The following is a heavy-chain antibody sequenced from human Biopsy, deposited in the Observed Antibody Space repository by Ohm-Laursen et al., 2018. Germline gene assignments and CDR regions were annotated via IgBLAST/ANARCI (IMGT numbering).Heavy chain of an antibody. V-gene: IGHV4-4*08. Sequence: PSQTLSLTCAVYGESFNGYYWSWIRQSPGKGLEWLAYIHSSGRTNYNPSLKSRIIVSVDTSKNQLSLKVTSVTATDTAMYYCARHDRSGYWGPDYWGQGALVTVSA. CDR2: IHSSGRT. CDR1: GESFNGYY. J-gene: IGHJ4*02. CDR3: ARHDRSGYWGPDY. D-gene: IGHD3-22*01.